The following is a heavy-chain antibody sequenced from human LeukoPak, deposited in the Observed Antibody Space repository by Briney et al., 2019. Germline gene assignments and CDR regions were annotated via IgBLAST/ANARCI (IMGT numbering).Heavy chain of an antibody. Sequence: PGGSLRLSCAASGFTFSSYDMHWVRHATGKGLEWVSAIGTAGDTYYPGSVKGRFTISRENAKNSLYLQMNSLRAGDTAVYYCARGNYYDSSGLDYWGQGTLVTVSS. CDR1: GFTFSSYD. D-gene: IGHD3-22*01. CDR3: ARGNYYDSSGLDY. J-gene: IGHJ4*02. CDR2: IGTAGDT. V-gene: IGHV3-13*01.